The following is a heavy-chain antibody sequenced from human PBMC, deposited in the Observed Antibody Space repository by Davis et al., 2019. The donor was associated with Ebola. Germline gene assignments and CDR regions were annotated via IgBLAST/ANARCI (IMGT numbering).Heavy chain of an antibody. Sequence: SETLSLTCTVSGVSITSSDYYWGWVRQPPGKGLEWVGSVYHSGSTYYNPSLKSRVTISLDTSKNHFSLKLSSVTAADTAVYYCARGEERYSSNWWDYWGQGTLLTVSS. V-gene: IGHV4-39*02. CDR3: ARGEERYSSNWWDY. J-gene: IGHJ4*02. D-gene: IGHD6-13*01. CDR1: GVSITSSDYY. CDR2: VYHSGST.